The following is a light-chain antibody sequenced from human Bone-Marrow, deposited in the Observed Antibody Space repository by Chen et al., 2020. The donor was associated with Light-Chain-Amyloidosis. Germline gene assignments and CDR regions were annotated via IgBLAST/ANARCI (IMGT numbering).Light chain of an antibody. J-gene: IGLJ2*01. CDR2: EDN. CDR3: QSYDIAKV. V-gene: IGLV6-57*01. CDR1: SSYIASNY. Sequence: NFVLIQPHSVSESPGKPVTISCTRSSSYIASNYVHWYQQRPGRSPTIVIYEDNQRPSGVPDRFSGSIDRSSNSASLTISGLKTEDECDYYCQSYDIAKVFGGGTKVTVL.